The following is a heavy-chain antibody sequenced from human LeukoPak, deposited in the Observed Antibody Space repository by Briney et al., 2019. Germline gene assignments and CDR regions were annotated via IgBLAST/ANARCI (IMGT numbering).Heavy chain of an antibody. CDR3: VTDRARLFWYFDL. CDR2: SDPEDGET. Sequence: ASVKVSCKLSGSTLSDLSIHWVRQAPGKGLEYVGGSDPEDGETFHAQNFQGRVTMTEDTSIDTAYMELSSLRSEDTAVYYCVTDRARLFWYFDLWGRGTLVTVSS. D-gene: IGHD2-21*02. CDR1: GSTLSDLS. J-gene: IGHJ2*01. V-gene: IGHV1-24*01.